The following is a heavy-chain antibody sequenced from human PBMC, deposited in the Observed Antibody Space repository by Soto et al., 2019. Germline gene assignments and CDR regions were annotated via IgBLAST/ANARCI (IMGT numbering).Heavy chain of an antibody. D-gene: IGHD3-3*01. J-gene: IGHJ5*02. CDR1: GYTLTELS. CDR2: FDPEDGET. Sequence: GASVKVSCKVSGYTLTELSMHWVRQAPGKGLEWMGGFDPEDGETIYAQKFQGRVTMTEDTSTDTAYMELSSLRSEDTAVYYCATDQTSSRNNPLEWLLSPGFDPWGQGTLVTVSS. CDR3: ATDQTSSRNNPLEWLLSPGFDP. V-gene: IGHV1-24*01.